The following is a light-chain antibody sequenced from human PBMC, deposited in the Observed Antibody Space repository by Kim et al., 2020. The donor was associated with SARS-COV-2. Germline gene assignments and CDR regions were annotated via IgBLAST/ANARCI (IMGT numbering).Light chain of an antibody. CDR1: QSVSSNY. CDR2: GAS. CDR3: QQCGSSTYT. V-gene: IGKV3-20*01. Sequence: EIVLTQSPGTLSLSPGERATLSCRASQSVSSNYLAWYQQKPGQAPRLLIYGASSRATGIPDRFSGSGSGTDFTLTISRLEPEDFAVYYCQQCGSSTYTFGQGTKLQI. J-gene: IGKJ2*01.